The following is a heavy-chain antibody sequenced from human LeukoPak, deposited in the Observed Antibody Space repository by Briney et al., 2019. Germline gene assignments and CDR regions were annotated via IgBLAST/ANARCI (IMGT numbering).Heavy chain of an antibody. CDR3: AKRTGDYFDY. V-gene: IGHV3-23*01. D-gene: IGHD3/OR15-3a*01. CDR1: GFTFSNYA. Sequence: GGSLRLSCAASGFTFSNYAMSWVRQAPGKGLEWVSALGGSGIGTYYADSVKGRFTISRDNSRNTLYLQMNSLRAEDTAVYYCAKRTGDYFDYWGQGTLVTVS. CDR2: LGGSGIGT. J-gene: IGHJ4*02.